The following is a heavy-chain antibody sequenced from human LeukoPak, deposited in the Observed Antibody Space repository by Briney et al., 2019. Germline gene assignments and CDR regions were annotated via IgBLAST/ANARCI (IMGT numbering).Heavy chain of an antibody. D-gene: IGHD2-2*01. CDR3: ARSSPRLRWYCSSTSCGAFDY. Sequence: PSGTLSLTCAVYGGSFGGYYWSWIRQPPGKGLEWIGEINDSGSSNYIPSLKSRVTISVDRSKNQFSLWLSSVTAADTAMYYCARSSPRLRWYCSSTSCGAFDYWGQGTLVTVSS. V-gene: IGHV4-34*01. CDR1: GGSFGGYY. CDR2: INDSGSS. J-gene: IGHJ4*02.